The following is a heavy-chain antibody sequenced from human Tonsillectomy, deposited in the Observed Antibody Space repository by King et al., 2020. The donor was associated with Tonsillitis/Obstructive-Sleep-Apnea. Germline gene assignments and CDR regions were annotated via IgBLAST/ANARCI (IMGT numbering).Heavy chain of an antibody. Sequence: QLQESGPGLVKPSETLSLTCTVSGGSIISSTYYWGWIRQPPGKGLEWIGSIYYDGSTYYNPSLKSRITISVDTSKNQFSLKLSSVTATDTAVYYCARLERPNYFVISEASPPFDYWGQGTLVTVSS. CDR1: GGSIISSTYY. J-gene: IGHJ4*02. D-gene: IGHD3-22*01. CDR2: IYYDGST. V-gene: IGHV4-39*01. CDR3: ARLERPNYFVISEASPPFDY.